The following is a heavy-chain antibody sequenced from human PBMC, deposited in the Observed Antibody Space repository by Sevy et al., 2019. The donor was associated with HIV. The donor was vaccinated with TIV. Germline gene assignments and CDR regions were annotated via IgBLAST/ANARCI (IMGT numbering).Heavy chain of an antibody. CDR2: IIPIFGTP. J-gene: IGHJ3*02. D-gene: IGHD7-27*01. V-gene: IGHV1-69*13. Sequence: ASVKVSCKASGDTFSTYGLSWVRQAPGRGLEWMGGIIPIFGTPNYAQKFQGRVTITADESASTAYMELSSLRSEETALYYCAREGGVATTGDHDAFDIWGHGTLVTVSS. CDR3: AREGGVATTGDHDAFDI. CDR1: GDTFSTYG.